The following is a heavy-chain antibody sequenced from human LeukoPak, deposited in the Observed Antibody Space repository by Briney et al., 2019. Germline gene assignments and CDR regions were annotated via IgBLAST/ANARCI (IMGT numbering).Heavy chain of an antibody. J-gene: IGHJ3*02. CDR3: TRDRGAAAAPHDAFDI. V-gene: IGHV3-49*03. CDR2: IRSKAYGGTT. CDR1: GFTFGDYA. D-gene: IGHD6-13*01. Sequence: PGGSLRLSCTASGFTFGDYAMSWFRQAPGKGLEWVGFIRSKAYGGTTEYAASVKGRFTISRDDSKSIAYLQMNSLKTEDTAVYYCTRDRGAAAAPHDAFDIWGQGTMVTVSS.